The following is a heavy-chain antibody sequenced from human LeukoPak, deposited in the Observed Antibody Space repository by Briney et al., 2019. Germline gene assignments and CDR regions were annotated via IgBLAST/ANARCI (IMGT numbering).Heavy chain of an antibody. CDR1: GFPFSNHA. Sequence: GGSLRLSCAASGFPFSNHAMSWVRQPPGKGLEWVAAISNGNTYYPDSVRGRFAISRDDSKNMVYLQMNSLRDEDTALYYCVREAGYCASVCLKSNWFDPWGQGTLVTVS. CDR3: VREAGYCASVCLKSNWFDP. J-gene: IGHJ5*02. CDR2: ISNGNT. D-gene: IGHD2-15*01. V-gene: IGHV3-23*01.